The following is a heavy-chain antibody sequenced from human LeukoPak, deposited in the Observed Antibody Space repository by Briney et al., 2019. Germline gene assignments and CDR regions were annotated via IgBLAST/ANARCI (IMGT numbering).Heavy chain of an antibody. D-gene: IGHD3-22*01. J-gene: IGHJ4*02. CDR1: GFTFSSHA. V-gene: IGHV3-66*01. CDR2: INSGGTT. Sequence: GGSLRLSCAASGFTFSSHAMSWVRQAPGKGLEWVSFINSGGTTNYADSVKGRFTISRDNAKNSLYLQMNSLRAEDTAVYYCARANYYDSSGYYYWGQGTLVTVSS. CDR3: ARANYYDSSGYYY.